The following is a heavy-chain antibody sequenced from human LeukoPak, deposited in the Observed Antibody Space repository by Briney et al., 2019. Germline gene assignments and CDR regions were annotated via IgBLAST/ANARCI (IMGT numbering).Heavy chain of an antibody. CDR1: GFTVSSKY. V-gene: IGHV3-53*05. CDR2: IYSAGST. D-gene: IGHD3-22*01. CDR3: ARGPYYYDSSGYYHDHMIDY. Sequence: GGSLRLSCAASGFTVSSKYMSWVRQAPGKGLEWVSVIYSAGSTYYRDSVKGRFTISRDNSKNTLYLQMNSLRAEDTAVYYCARGPYYYDSSGYYHDHMIDYWGQGTLVTVSS. J-gene: IGHJ4*02.